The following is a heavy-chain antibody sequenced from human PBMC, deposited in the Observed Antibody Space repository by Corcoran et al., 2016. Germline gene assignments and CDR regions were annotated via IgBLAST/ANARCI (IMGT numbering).Heavy chain of an antibody. CDR2: IHQSGST. J-gene: IGHJ5*02. CDR3: ARGGRKEYCSSTNCPPWFDP. D-gene: IGHD2-2*01. V-gene: IGHV4-34*01. CDR1: GASFSDYY. Sequence: QVQLQQWGAGLLKPSETLSLTCTVYGASFSDYYWSWIRQPPGKGLEWIGEIHQSGSTNYNPSLKSRVTISVDTSKNQFSLKMSSMTAADTAVYYCARGGRKEYCSSTNCPPWFDPWGQGTLVTVSS.